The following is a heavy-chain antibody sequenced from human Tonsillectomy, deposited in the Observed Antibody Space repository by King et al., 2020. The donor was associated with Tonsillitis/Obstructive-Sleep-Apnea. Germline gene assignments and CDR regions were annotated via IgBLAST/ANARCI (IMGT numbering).Heavy chain of an antibody. D-gene: IGHD1-26*01. V-gene: IGHV3-15*01. CDR3: PTDTSVHTSWVALWYRQVRSSHLDY. CDR1: GFTFSNAW. Sequence: VQLVESGGGLVKPGGSLRLSCAASGFTFSNAWMSWVRQAPGKGLEWVGRIKSKTDGGTTDYAAPVKGRFTISRDDSKNTLYRKKNSLKTEDTAVYYCPTDTSVHTSWVALWYRQVRSSHLDYWGQGTLVTVSS. CDR2: IKSKTDGGTT. J-gene: IGHJ4*02.